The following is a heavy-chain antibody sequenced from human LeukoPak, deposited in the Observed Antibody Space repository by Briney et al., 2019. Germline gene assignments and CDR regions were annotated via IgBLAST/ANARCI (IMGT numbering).Heavy chain of an antibody. Sequence: GGSLRLSCAASGFTFSSYAMSSVRQAPGKGLEWVSAISGSGGSTHYADSVKGRFTISRDNSKNTLYLQMNSLRAEDTAVYYCAKEPGQDDYGDKDAFDIWGQGTMVTVSS. J-gene: IGHJ3*02. D-gene: IGHD4-17*01. CDR1: GFTFSSYA. CDR2: ISGSGGST. CDR3: AKEPGQDDYGDKDAFDI. V-gene: IGHV3-23*01.